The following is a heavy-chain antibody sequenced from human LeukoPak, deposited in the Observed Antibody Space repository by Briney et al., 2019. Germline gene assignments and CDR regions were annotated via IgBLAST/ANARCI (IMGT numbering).Heavy chain of an antibody. Sequence: PSETLSLTCAVYGGSFSGYYWSWIRQPPGKGLEWIGEINHSGSTNYNPSLKSRITISVDTSKNQFSLKLSSVTAADTAVYYCARTYGLCRVYYFDYWGQGTVVTVSA. CDR1: GGSFSGYY. CDR2: INHSGST. CDR3: ARTYGLCRVYYFDY. J-gene: IGHJ4*02. D-gene: IGHD3-10*01. V-gene: IGHV4-34*01.